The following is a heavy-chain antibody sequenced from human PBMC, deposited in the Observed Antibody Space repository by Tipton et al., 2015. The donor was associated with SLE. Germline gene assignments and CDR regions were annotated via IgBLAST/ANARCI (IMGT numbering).Heavy chain of an antibody. Sequence: TLSLTCTVSGGSISTYYWSWIRQPAGKGLEFIGRINTSGSTSYNPSLKSRVTMSVDTSKNQFSLKLSSVTAADTAVYYCARGGGSSSPWGYYYYMDVWGKGTTVTVSS. CDR3: ARGGGSSSPWGYYYYMDV. D-gene: IGHD6-13*01. CDR2: INTSGST. CDR1: GGSISTYY. V-gene: IGHV4-4*07. J-gene: IGHJ6*03.